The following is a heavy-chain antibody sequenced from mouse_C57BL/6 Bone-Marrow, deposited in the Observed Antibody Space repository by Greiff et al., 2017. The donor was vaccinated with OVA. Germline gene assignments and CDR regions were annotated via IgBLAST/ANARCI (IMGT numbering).Heavy chain of an antibody. CDR1: GYTFTSYG. J-gene: IGHJ3*01. CDR2: IYPRSGNP. D-gene: IGHD1-1*01. V-gene: IGHV1-81*01. Sequence: VQLVESGAELARPGASVKLSCKASGYTFTSYGISWVKQRTGQGLEWIGEIYPRSGNPYYNEKFKGKAPLTADKSSSTAYMEVRSLTSEDSAVYFCARRSGYYYGSSYGAWFAYWGQGTLVTVSA. CDR3: ARRSGYYYGSSYGAWFAY.